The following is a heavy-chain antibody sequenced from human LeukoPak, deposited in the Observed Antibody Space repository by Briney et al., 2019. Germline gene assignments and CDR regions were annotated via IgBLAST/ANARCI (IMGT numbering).Heavy chain of an antibody. CDR3: ARLSFWVTLDY. CDR2: ISYDGSNE. V-gene: IGHV3-30*03. D-gene: IGHD2-21*02. J-gene: IGHJ4*02. CDR1: GFTFSSYV. Sequence: GGSLRPSCAASGFTFSSYVMNWVRQAPGKGLEWVAIISYDGSNEYYADSVKGRFTISRDNSKNTLYLQMNSLRAADTAVYYCARLSFWVTLDYWGQGTLVTVSS.